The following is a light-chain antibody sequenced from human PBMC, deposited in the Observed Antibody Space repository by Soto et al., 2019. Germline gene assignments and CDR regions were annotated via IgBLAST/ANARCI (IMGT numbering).Light chain of an antibody. V-gene: IGKV3-20*01. CDR1: QSVSSSS. CDR2: GAS. J-gene: IGKJ2*01. Sequence: EIVLTQSPGTLSLSPGERATLSCRASQSVSSSSLAWYQQKPGQAPRLLIYGASSRATGIPDRFSGSGSGTDFTLTISRLEPEDFAVYYCQQYGSSSYTFGQGTKVDI. CDR3: QQYGSSSYT.